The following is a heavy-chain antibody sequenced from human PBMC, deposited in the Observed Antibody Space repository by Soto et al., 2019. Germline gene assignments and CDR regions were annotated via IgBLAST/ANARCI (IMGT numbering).Heavy chain of an antibody. Sequence: EVQVVESGGGLVQPGKSLRLSCAASGFLFINAWMNWVRQAPGKGLEWVGRIKSETGGGTTDYAAPVKGRFTFARDDSKNMLYLQMNSLKTEDTAVYYCTTTYTGGSFYTWGQGTLVTVSS. J-gene: IGHJ5*02. D-gene: IGHD1-26*01. CDR2: IKSETGGGTT. CDR1: GFLFINAW. CDR3: TTTYTGGSFYT. V-gene: IGHV3-15*07.